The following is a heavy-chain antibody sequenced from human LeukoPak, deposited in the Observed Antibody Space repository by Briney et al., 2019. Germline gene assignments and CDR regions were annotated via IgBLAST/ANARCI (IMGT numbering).Heavy chain of an antibody. CDR3: ARGGSGWYYFDY. CDR2: IYSGGST. D-gene: IGHD6-19*01. CDR1: GFTVSSNY. Sequence: GGSLRLSCAASGFTVSSNYMSRVRQAPGKGLEWVSVIYSGGSTYYADSVKGRFTISRDNSKNTLYLQMNCLRAEDTAVYYCARGGSGWYYFDYWGQGTLVTVSS. V-gene: IGHV3-53*01. J-gene: IGHJ4*02.